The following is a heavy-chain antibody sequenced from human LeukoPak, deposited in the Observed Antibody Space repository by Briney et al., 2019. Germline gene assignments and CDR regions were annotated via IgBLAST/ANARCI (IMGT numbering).Heavy chain of an antibody. V-gene: IGHV6-1*01. CDR2: TYYRSKWSN. CDR3: ARRTGSSMGSYYSYYMDV. D-gene: IGHD6-6*01. CDR1: GDSFSSNSAT. J-gene: IGHJ6*03. Sequence: SQTLSLTCAISGDSFSSNSATWNWIRQSPSRGLEWLGRTYYRSKWSNDYAVSVKSRITVNPDTSKNQFSLQLNSVTPEDTAVYYCARRTGSSMGSYYSYYMDVWGSGTTVTVSS.